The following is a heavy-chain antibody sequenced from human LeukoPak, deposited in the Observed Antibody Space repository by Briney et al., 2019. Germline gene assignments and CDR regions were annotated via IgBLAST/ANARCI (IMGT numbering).Heavy chain of an antibody. D-gene: IGHD6-19*01. CDR3: ATGVGYSSGWYTLDY. CDR2: FDPEDGET. J-gene: IGHJ4*02. CDR1: GYTPTELS. Sequence: ASVKVSCKVSGYTPTELSMHWVRQAPGKGLEWMGGFDPEDGETIYAQKFQGRVTMTEDTSTDTAYMELSSLGSEDTAVYYCATGVGYSSGWYTLDYWGQGTLVTVSS. V-gene: IGHV1-24*01.